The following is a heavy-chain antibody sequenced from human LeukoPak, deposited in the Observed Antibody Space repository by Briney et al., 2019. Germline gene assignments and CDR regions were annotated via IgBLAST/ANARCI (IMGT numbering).Heavy chain of an antibody. D-gene: IGHD6-19*01. V-gene: IGHV1-46*01. CDR3: ARTVEYYYYMDV. Sequence: ASVTVSCKASGYTFTSYYMHWVRQAPGQGLEWMGITNPSGGSTSYAQKFQGRVTMTRDTSTSTVYMELSSLRSEDTAVYYCARTVEYYYYMDVWGKGTTVTISS. J-gene: IGHJ6*03. CDR2: TNPSGGST. CDR1: GYTFTSYY.